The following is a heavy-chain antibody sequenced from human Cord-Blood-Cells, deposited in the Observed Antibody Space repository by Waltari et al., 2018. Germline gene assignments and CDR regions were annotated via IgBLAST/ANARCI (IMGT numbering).Heavy chain of an antibody. J-gene: IGHJ2*01. Sequence: QVQLVESGGGVVQPGRSLRLSCAASGFTFSSYGMHWVRQAPGKGVGWVAVIWYDGSNKYYADSVKGRFTISRDNSKNTLYLQMNSLRAEDTAVYYCARASKSWYFDLWGRGTLVTVSS. CDR3: ARASKSWYFDL. CDR2: IWYDGSNK. CDR1: GFTFSSYG. V-gene: IGHV3-33*01.